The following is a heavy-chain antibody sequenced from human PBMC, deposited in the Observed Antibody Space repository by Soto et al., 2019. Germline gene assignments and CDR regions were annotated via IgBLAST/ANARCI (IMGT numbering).Heavy chain of an antibody. CDR3: GREGGETWDYEAS. Sequence: QVQLQESGPGLVRPSETLSLTCTVSGGSISSYRWSWIRQPAGKGLEWIGRLNNSGNTHYNPSLKSRVTVSVDTSRNRFFLTLRSVSAADSAVYHCGREGGETWDYEASWGQGTPVTVSS. D-gene: IGHD1-7*01. J-gene: IGHJ5*02. CDR2: LNNSGNT. V-gene: IGHV4-4*07. CDR1: GGSISSYR.